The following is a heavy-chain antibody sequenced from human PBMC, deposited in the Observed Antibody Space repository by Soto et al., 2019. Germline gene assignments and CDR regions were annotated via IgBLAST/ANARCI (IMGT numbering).Heavy chain of an antibody. Sequence: PSETLSLTCAVSGYSISSGYYWGWIRQPPGKGLEWIGSIYHSGSTYYNPSLKSRVTISVDTSKNQFSLKLSSVTAADTAVYYCARDPYDGSSWTYYYYGMDVWGQGTTVTVSS. J-gene: IGHJ6*02. CDR2: IYHSGST. CDR3: ARDPYDGSSWTYYYYGMDV. CDR1: GYSISSGYY. V-gene: IGHV4-38-2*02. D-gene: IGHD6-13*01.